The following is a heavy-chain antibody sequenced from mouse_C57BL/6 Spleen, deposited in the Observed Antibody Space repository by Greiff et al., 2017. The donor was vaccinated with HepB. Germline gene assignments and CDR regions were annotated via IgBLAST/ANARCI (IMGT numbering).Heavy chain of an antibody. CDR1: GYAFSSYW. Sequence: VQLQQSGAELVKPGASVKISCKASGYAFSSYWMNWVKQRPGKGLEWIGQIYPGDGDPNYNAKFKGKATLTAYKSSSTAYMQLSSLTSEASAVDFCARSSGSSLYYFDYGGQGTTLTVSS. D-gene: IGHD1-1*01. J-gene: IGHJ2*01. CDR2: IYPGDGDP. V-gene: IGHV1-80*01. CDR3: ARSSGSSLYYFDY.